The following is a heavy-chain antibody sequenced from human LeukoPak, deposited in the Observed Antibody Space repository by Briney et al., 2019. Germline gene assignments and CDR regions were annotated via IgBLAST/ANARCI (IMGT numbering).Heavy chain of an antibody. Sequence: GASVRVSCKAAGYTLTCYYRHWVGEAPGQGLEWVGWINPNSGGTNYTQKVQGRVTMTRDTSISTAYMELSRLRSDDTAVYHCARSPVTPYAFDIWGQGTMVTVSS. V-gene: IGHV1-2*02. CDR1: GYTLTCYY. CDR3: ARSPVTPYAFDI. CDR2: INPNSGGT. D-gene: IGHD4-11*01. J-gene: IGHJ3*02.